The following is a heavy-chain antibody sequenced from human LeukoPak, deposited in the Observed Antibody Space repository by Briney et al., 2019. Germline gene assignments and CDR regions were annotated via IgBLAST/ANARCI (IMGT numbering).Heavy chain of an antibody. CDR3: AKVGSGDGYNSVGHIGNAFDI. CDR1: GFTFSSYA. D-gene: IGHD5-24*01. Sequence: GGSLRLSCAASGFTFSSYAMSWVRQAPGKGLEWVSGISGSGGNTYYADSVKGRFTISRDNSKNTLYLQMNSLGAEDTAVYYCAKVGSGDGYNSVGHIGNAFDIWGQGTMVTVSS. J-gene: IGHJ3*02. V-gene: IGHV3-23*01. CDR2: ISGSGGNT.